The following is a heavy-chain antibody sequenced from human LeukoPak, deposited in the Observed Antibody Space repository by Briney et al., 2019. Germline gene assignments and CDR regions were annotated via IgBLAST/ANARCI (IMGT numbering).Heavy chain of an antibody. J-gene: IGHJ6*02. CDR1: GFTFSSYA. V-gene: IGHV3-23*01. D-gene: IGHD4-4*01. CDR2: ISGSGGST. Sequence: GGSLRLSCAASGFTFSSYAMSWVRQAPGKGLEWGSAISGSGGSTYYADCVKGRFTISRDNSKNTLYLQMNSLRAEDTAVYYCAKVTTAGPDYYYYGMDVWGQGTTVTVSS. CDR3: AKVTTAGPDYYYYGMDV.